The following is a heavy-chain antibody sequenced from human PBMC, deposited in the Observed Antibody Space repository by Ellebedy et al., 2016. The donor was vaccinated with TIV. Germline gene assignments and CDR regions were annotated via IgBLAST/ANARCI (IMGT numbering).Heavy chain of an antibody. V-gene: IGHV1-69*13. CDR3: ARDPGGATVDYYYYGMDV. Sequence: SVKVSCKASGYTFTSYGISWVRQAPGQGLEWMGGIIPIFGTANYAQKFQGRVTITADESTSTAYMELSSLRSEDTAVYYCARDPGGATVDYYYYGMDVWGQGTTVTVSS. J-gene: IGHJ6*02. D-gene: IGHD1-26*01. CDR2: IIPIFGTA. CDR1: GYTFTSYG.